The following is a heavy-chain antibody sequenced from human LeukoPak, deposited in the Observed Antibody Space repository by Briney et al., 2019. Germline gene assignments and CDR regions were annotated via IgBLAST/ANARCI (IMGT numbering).Heavy chain of an antibody. CDR2: INYSGST. D-gene: IGHD2-15*01. CDR1: VGSFSSYY. V-gene: IGHV4-59*01. J-gene: IGHJ4*02. CDR3: ARGGYCSGGSCYGGPFDY. Sequence: PWETLSLTCTVSVGSFSSYYWSWIRQPPGKGLECVGYINYSGSTNYDPSLKSRVTISVDTSKIQFSLKLSTGSAADTAVYYCARGGYCSGGSCYGGPFDYWGQGTLVTVSS.